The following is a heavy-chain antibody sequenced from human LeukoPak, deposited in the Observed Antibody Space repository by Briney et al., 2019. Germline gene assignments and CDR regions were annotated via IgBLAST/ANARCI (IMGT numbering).Heavy chain of an antibody. Sequence: TGGSLRLSCAASGFTVSSNYMSWVRQAPGKGLEWVSVIYSGGSTYYADSVKGRFTISRDNSKNTLYVQLNSLRADDTAVYYCAKDRAYYYDSSGYYHFDSWGQGTLVTVSS. CDR2: IYSGGST. CDR1: GFTVSSNY. V-gene: IGHV3-53*01. D-gene: IGHD3-22*01. J-gene: IGHJ4*02. CDR3: AKDRAYYYDSSGYYHFDS.